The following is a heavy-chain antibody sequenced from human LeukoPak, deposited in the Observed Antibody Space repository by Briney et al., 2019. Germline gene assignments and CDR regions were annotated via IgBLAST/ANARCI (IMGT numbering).Heavy chain of an antibody. CDR3: AKDRYSGLNTIDY. CDR1: EFTFSTYG. D-gene: IGHD6-13*01. J-gene: IGHJ4*02. Sequence: GSPRLSCAASEFTFSTYGMHWVRQAPGKGLEWVAVISYDGSYKFYADSVKGRFTISRDNSKSTLYLQMNSLRAEDTAVYYCAKDRYSGLNTIDYWGQGTPASVSS. V-gene: IGHV3-30*18. CDR2: ISYDGSYK.